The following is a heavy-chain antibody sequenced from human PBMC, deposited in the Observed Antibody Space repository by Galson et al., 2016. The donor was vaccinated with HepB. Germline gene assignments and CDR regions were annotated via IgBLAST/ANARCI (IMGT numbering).Heavy chain of an antibody. D-gene: IGHD4-17*01. J-gene: IGHJ4*02. CDR2: LSCDGFNK. Sequence: SLRLSCAASGFIFTNYGMHWVRQAPGKGLEWVAVLSCDGFNKYYADSVKGRFTISRDSSKNTLFLQVNSLRPEDTAVYYCAKASTRYGDYHGSFDYWGQGTLVTVSS. CDR3: AKASTRYGDYHGSFDY. CDR1: GFIFTNYG. V-gene: IGHV3-30*18.